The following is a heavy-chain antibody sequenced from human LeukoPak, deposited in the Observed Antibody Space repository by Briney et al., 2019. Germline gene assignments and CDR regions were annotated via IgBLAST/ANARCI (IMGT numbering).Heavy chain of an antibody. CDR3: ARDYEHYFDY. Sequence: PGRSLRLSCAASGFTFSGYAMHWVRQAPGKGLEWVAVISNDGSNKYYADSVKGRFTISRDNSKNTLYLQMNSLRAEDTAVYYCARDYEHYFDYWGQGTLVTVSS. CDR1: GFTFSGYA. J-gene: IGHJ4*02. V-gene: IGHV3-30*04. D-gene: IGHD3-16*01. CDR2: ISNDGSNK.